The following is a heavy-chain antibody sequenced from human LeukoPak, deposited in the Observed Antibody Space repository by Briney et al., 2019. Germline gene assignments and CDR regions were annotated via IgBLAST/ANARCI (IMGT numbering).Heavy chain of an antibody. CDR1: EYTFTGYY. Sequence: ASVKVSCKTSEYTFTGYYIHWMRQAPGQGLEWMGWINFNTGGTNYAQKFQGMVTMTSDTSISALYMELSGLIPDDTAMYYCARSGYYYGLDVWGQGTTVTVSS. J-gene: IGHJ6*02. V-gene: IGHV1-2*02. CDR3: ARSGYYYGLDV. CDR2: INFNTGGT. D-gene: IGHD3-10*01.